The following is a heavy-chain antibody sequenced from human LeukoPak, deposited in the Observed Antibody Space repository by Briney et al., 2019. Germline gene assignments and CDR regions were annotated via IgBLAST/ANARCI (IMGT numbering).Heavy chain of an antibody. D-gene: IGHD3-3*01. CDR2: ISAYNGNT. V-gene: IGHV1-18*01. CDR3: ARDGTIFGVVTPSFDY. CDR1: GYTFTSYG. Sequence: ASVKVSCKASGYTFTSYGISWVRQAPGQGLEWMGWISAYNGNTNYAQKLQGRVTMTTDTSTSTAYMELRSLRSDDTAVYYCARDGTIFGVVTPSFDYWGQGTLVTVSS. J-gene: IGHJ4*02.